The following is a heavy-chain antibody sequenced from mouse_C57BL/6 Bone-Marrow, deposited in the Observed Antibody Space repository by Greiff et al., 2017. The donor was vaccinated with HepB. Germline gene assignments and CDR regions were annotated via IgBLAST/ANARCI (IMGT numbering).Heavy chain of an antibody. D-gene: IGHD1-1*01. Sequence: EVQVVESGGGLVQPGGSMKLSCAASGFTFSDAWMDWVRQSPEKGLEWVAEIRNKANNHATYYAESVKGRFTISRDDSKSSVYLQMNSLRAEDTGIDYCTRTTVWAMDYWGQGTSVTVSS. J-gene: IGHJ4*01. CDR2: IRNKANNHAT. CDR1: GFTFSDAW. CDR3: TRTTVWAMDY. V-gene: IGHV6-6*01.